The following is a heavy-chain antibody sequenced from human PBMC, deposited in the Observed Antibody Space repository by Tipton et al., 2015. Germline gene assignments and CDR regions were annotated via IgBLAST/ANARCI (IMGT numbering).Heavy chain of an antibody. D-gene: IGHD4-17*01. V-gene: IGHV4-31*03. CDR2: IYYSGST. CDR1: GGSISTYY. CDR3: VRGGADYED. J-gene: IGHJ4*01. Sequence: TLSLTCTVSGGSISTYYWSWIRQHPGKGLEWIGYIYYSGSTYYNPSLKSRVTISVDTSKTQISLNVTSVTAADTAVYFCVRGGADYEDWGHGTLVTVSS.